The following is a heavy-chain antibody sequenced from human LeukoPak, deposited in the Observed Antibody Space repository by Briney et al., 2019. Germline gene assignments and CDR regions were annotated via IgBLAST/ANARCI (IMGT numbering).Heavy chain of an antibody. CDR2: INPKSGGT. J-gene: IGHJ1*01. CDR3: ARLVVISTTSEYFQE. V-gene: IGHV1-2*02. D-gene: IGHD3-22*01. Sequence: ASVKVSCKASGYTFTGYYMHWVRQAPGQGLEWMGWINPKSGGTNYAQKFQGRVTMTRDTSSTTAYMELSRLRSDDTAVYYCARLVVISTTSEYFQEWGQGTLVIVSS. CDR1: GYTFTGYY.